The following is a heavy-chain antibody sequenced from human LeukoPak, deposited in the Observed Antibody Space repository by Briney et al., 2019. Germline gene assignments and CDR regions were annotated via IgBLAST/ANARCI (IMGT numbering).Heavy chain of an antibody. CDR1: VYAFTSSG. V-gene: IGHV1-18*04. Sequence: ASVNVSCKSSVYAFTSSGITWVRQAPGQGLDWVGLISAYNGYTNYSQKLQGRVTMTTDTSPGTAYMELRSLRSDATAAYYCARVDDILTAYPPYCFDYWSQGTLVTVS. J-gene: IGHJ4*02. D-gene: IGHD3-9*01. CDR2: ISAYNGYT. CDR3: ARVDDILTAYPPYCFDY.